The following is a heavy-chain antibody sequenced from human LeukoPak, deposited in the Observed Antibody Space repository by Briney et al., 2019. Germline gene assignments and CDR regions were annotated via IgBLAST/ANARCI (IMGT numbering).Heavy chain of an antibody. CDR2: IWYDGSNK. J-gene: IGHJ4*02. CDR1: GFTFSSYG. V-gene: IGHV3-33*01. Sequence: GGSLRLSCAASGFTFSSYGMHWVRQAPGKGLEWVAVIWYDGSNKYYADSVKGRFTISRDNSKNTLYLQMNSPRAEDTAVYYCARAPLKSYSSGWYDYWGQGTLVTVSS. CDR3: ARAPLKSYSSGWYDY. D-gene: IGHD6-19*01.